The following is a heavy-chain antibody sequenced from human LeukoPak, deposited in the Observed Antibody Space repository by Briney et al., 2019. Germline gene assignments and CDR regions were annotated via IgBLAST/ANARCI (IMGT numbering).Heavy chain of an antibody. V-gene: IGHV4-30-4*01. CDR1: GGSISSGVYY. CDR3: ARAQLPRYFDY. J-gene: IGHJ4*02. D-gene: IGHD3-9*01. Sequence: NPSETLSLTCTVSGGSISSGVYYWSWVRQSPGKGLEWIGYIYYSGSTYYNPSLKSRVTISVDTSKNQFSLKLSSVTAADTAVYYCARAQLPRYFDYWGQGTLVTVSS. CDR2: IYYSGST.